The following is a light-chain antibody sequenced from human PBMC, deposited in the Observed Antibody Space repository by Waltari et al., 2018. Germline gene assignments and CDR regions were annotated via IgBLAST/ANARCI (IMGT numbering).Light chain of an antibody. J-gene: IGKJ1*01. V-gene: IGKV3-20*01. CDR1: QSVSSSY. Sequence: EIVLTQSPGTLSLPPGERATLSCRASQSVSSSYLAWYQQKPGQAPRLLIYGASSRATGIPDRFSGSGSGTDFTLTISRLEPEDFAVYYCQQRGTFGQGTKVEIK. CDR3: QQRGT. CDR2: GAS.